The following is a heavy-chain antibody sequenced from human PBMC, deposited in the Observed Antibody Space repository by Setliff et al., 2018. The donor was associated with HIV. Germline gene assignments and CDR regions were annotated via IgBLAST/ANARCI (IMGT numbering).Heavy chain of an antibody. J-gene: IGHJ4*02. Sequence: SETLSLTCNVSGTSIRDKSWSWIRQPAGKGLEWIGHLDTDGTTEYNPSLNSRVTIFLELSKSQVSLILTSVTAADTAIYYCVRNFLYSTFFSSPGPGGSNYWGQGILVTVS. CDR2: LDTDGTT. V-gene: IGHV4-4*07. CDR3: VRNFLYSTFFSSPGPGGSNY. CDR1: GTSIRDKS. D-gene: IGHD2-8*01.